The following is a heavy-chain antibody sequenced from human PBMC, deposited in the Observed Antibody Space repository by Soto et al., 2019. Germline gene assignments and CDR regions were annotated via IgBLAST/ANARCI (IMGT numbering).Heavy chain of an antibody. V-gene: IGHV1-8*01. CDR2: MNPNSANT. CDR1: GCTFSSYD. Sequence: ASVKVSCKASGCTFSSYDINWVRQATGQRLEWMGWMNPNSANTGYAQKFQGRVTMTRNTSISTAYMELSSLRSEDTAVYYCARGAMYAAPPDYWGQGTLVTVSS. CDR3: ARGAMYAAPPDY. J-gene: IGHJ4*02. D-gene: IGHD2-8*01.